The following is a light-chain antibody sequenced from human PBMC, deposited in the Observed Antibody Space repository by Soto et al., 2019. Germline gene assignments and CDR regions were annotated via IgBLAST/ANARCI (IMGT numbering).Light chain of an antibody. CDR2: GAS. CDR3: QQYNKWPPTT. Sequence: EIVMTQSPATLSVSPGERATLSCRASQSVSSNLAWYQQKPGQAPRLLIYGASTRATGIPARFSGSGSGTEFTLTISSLQSEDFAVSYCQQYNKWPPTTFGQGTKVDI. CDR1: QSVSSN. V-gene: IGKV3-15*01. J-gene: IGKJ1*01.